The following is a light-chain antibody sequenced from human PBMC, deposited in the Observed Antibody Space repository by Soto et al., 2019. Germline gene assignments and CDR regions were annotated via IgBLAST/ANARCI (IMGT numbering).Light chain of an antibody. CDR1: SSDVGGYNY. Sequence: QAVVTQPASVSGSPGQSITISCTGTSSDVGGYNYVSWYQQHPGKAPNLMIYDVSNRPSGVSNRFSGSKSGNTASLTISGLQAEDEADYYCSSYTSSSTPVVFGGGTKVTVL. CDR3: SSYTSSSTPVV. J-gene: IGLJ2*01. CDR2: DVS. V-gene: IGLV2-14*01.